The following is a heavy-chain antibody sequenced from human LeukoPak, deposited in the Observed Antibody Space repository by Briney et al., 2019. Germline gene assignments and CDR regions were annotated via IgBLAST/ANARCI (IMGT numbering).Heavy chain of an antibody. CDR1: GYSISSGYY. Sequence: SETLSLTCTVSGYSISSGYYWSWIRQPPGKGLEWIGEINHSGSTNYNPSLKSRVTISVDTSKNQFSLKLSSVTAADTAVYYCASTTYGDYDYWGQGTLVTVSS. CDR3: ASTTYGDYDY. CDR2: INHSGST. V-gene: IGHV4-38-2*02. D-gene: IGHD4-17*01. J-gene: IGHJ4*02.